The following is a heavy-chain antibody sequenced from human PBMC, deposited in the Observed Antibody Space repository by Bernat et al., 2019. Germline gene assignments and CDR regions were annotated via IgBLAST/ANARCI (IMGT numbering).Heavy chain of an antibody. CDR1: GFTVSSNY. CDR3: ARDGRRWDSYGSWYFDL. J-gene: IGHJ2*01. Sequence: EVQLVETGGGLIQPGGSLRLSCAASGFTVSSNYMSWVRQAPGKGLEWVSVIYSGGSTYYAESVKGRFNNSRDNSKNTLYLQMNSLRAEDTAVYYCARDGRRWDSYGSWYFDLWGRGTLVTVSS. D-gene: IGHD5-18*01. CDR2: IYSGGST. V-gene: IGHV3-53*02.